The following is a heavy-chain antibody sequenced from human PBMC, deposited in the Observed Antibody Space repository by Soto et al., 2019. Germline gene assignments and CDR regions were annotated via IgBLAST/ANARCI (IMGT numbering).Heavy chain of an antibody. J-gene: IGHJ4*02. Sequence: LSLTCTVSGGSTSSDNYWSWIRQPPGKGLEWIGHIYYSGNTDYNPSLKSRLAISIDTSKNQFSLKLSSVTAADTAVYFCAREGGESSDGLYYFDSWGQGSLVTVS. D-gene: IGHD3-16*01. CDR3: AREGGESSDGLYYFDS. CDR1: GGSTSSDNY. CDR2: IYYSGNT. V-gene: IGHV4-30-4*01.